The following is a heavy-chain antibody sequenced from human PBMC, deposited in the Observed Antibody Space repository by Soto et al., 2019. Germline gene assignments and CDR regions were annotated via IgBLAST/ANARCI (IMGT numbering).Heavy chain of an antibody. J-gene: IGHJ4*02. Sequence: LSLTCTVSGGSTSSDNYWSWIRQPPGKGLEWIGHIYYSGNTDYNPSLKSRLAISIDTSKNQFSLKLSSVTAADTAVYFCAREGGESSDGLYYFDSWGQGSLVTVS. D-gene: IGHD3-16*01. CDR3: AREGGESSDGLYYFDS. CDR1: GGSTSSDNY. CDR2: IYYSGNT. V-gene: IGHV4-30-4*01.